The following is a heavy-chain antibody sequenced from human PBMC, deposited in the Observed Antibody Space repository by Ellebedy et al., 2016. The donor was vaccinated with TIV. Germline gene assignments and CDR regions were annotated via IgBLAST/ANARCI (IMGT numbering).Heavy chain of an antibody. CDR2: INTSGGT. CDR1: GDSMSSYY. J-gene: IGHJ1*01. Sequence: SETLSLXXTVSGDSMSSYYWTWIRQTAGKGLEWIGRINTSGGTNYNPSLKSRLTMSVDMSKNQFSLKLKSVTAADTAVYYCANYIDYRSAYILHWGQGTLVTVSS. CDR3: ANYIDYRSAYILH. V-gene: IGHV4-4*07. D-gene: IGHD4/OR15-4a*01.